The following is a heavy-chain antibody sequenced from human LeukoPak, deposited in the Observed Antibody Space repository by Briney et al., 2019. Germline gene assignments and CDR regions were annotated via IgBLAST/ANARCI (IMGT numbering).Heavy chain of an antibody. J-gene: IGHJ3*02. CDR2: IWYDGSNK. Sequence: GGSLRLSCAASGFTFSSYTMSWVRQAPGKGLEWVAVIWYDGSNKYYADSVKGRFTISRDNSKNTLYLQMNSLRAEDTAVYYCARDTAHYYDSSGYYDAFDIWGQGTMVTVSS. D-gene: IGHD3-22*01. CDR3: ARDTAHYYDSSGYYDAFDI. CDR1: GFTFSSYT. V-gene: IGHV3-33*08.